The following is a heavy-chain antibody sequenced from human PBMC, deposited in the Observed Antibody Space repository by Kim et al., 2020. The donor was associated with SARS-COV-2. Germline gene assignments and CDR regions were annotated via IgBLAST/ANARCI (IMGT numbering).Heavy chain of an antibody. V-gene: IGHV3-30*01. J-gene: IGHJ4*02. Sequence: YAESVKGRFTISRDNSKNTLYLQMNSLRAEDTAVYYCAREDIVVVPYIDYWGQGTLVTVSS. D-gene: IGHD2-2*01. CDR3: AREDIVVVPYIDY.